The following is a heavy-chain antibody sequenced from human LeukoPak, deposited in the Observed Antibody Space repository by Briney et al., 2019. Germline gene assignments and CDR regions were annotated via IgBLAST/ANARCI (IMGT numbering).Heavy chain of an antibody. CDR2: IYTSGST. D-gene: IGHD2-2*01. CDR3: ARDLDPGYCSSTSCFPYYYYYGMDV. Sequence: SETLSLTCTVSGGSISSYYWSWIRQPAGKGLEWIGRIYTSGSTNYNPSLKSRVTMSVDTSKNQSSLKLSSVTAADTAVYYCARDLDPGYCSSTSCFPYYYYYGMDVWGQGTTVTVSS. V-gene: IGHV4-4*07. CDR1: GGSISSYY. J-gene: IGHJ6*02.